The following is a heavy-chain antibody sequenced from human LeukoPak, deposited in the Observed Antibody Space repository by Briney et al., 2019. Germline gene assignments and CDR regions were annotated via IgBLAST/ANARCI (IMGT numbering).Heavy chain of an antibody. V-gene: IGHV3-33*01. D-gene: IGHD2-21*02. CDR3: ARGDPTVTAKQNFDY. CDR1: GFSFSNYD. CDR2: IWYDGSNK. J-gene: IGHJ4*02. Sequence: GGSLRLSCAASGFSFSNYDMHWVRQAPGKGLEWVAVIWYDGSNKYYADSVKGRFTISRDNSKNTLYLQMNSLRVEDTAVYYCARGDPTVTAKQNFDYWGQGTLVTVSS.